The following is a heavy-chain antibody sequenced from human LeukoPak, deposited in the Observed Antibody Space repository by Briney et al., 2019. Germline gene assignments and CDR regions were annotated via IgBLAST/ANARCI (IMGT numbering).Heavy chain of an antibody. D-gene: IGHD6-19*01. CDR1: GFTFDDYA. Sequence: GGSLRLSCAASGFTFDDYAMHWVRQAPGKGLEWVSGISWNSGSKGYADSVKGRFTISRDNAKNSLYLQMNSLRAEDTALYYCAKGFRRSGGVDYWGQGTLVTVSS. J-gene: IGHJ4*02. CDR3: AKGFRRSGGVDY. CDR2: ISWNSGSK. V-gene: IGHV3-9*01.